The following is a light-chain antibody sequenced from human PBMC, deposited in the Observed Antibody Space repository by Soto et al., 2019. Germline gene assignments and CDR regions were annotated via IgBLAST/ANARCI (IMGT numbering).Light chain of an antibody. CDR3: QQRSNWPPLT. CDR1: QSVRSSY. Sequence: DIVLPQSPDTLSLSAGESATLSWMASQSVRSSYLAWYQQTPPQTPRLLICAASNRANGIPARFSGSGSATDFTPTISSLEPQDSAVYYCQQRSNWPPLTFGGGTKVDIK. J-gene: IGKJ4*01. V-gene: IGKV3-11*01. CDR2: AAS.